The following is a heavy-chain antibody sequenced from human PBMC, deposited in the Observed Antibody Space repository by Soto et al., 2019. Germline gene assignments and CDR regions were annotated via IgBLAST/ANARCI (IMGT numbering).Heavy chain of an antibody. D-gene: IGHD6-13*01. V-gene: IGHV1-18*04. J-gene: IGHJ3*02. CDR2: ISAYNGNT. CDR1: GYTFTSYG. CDR3: ARDWPSIAAAGTLDDAFDI. Sequence: ASVKVSCKASGYTFTSYGISWVRQAPGQGLEWMGWISAYNGNTNYAQKLQGRVTMTTDTSTSTAYMELRSLRSDDTAVYYCARDWPSIAAAGTLDDAFDIWGPGTLVTV.